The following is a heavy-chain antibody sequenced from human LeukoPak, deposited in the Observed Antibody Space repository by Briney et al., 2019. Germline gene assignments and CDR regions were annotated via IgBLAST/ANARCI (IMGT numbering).Heavy chain of an antibody. Sequence: GGSLRLSCAASGFTFSSYWMSWVRQAPGKGLEWVAVILYDGGNKYYADSVKGRFTISRDNSKNTLFLQMNSLRPEDTALYYCARVGSSSWSYYFDYWGQGTLVTVSS. D-gene: IGHD6-13*01. CDR1: GFTFSSYW. V-gene: IGHV3-30-3*01. CDR2: ILYDGGNK. CDR3: ARVGSSSWSYYFDY. J-gene: IGHJ4*02.